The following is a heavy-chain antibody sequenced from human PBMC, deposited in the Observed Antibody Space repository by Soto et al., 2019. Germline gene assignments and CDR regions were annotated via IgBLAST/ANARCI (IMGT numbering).Heavy chain of an antibody. Sequence: QVQLVESGGGVVQPGGSLRLSCAASASIFKGHGMHWVRQAPGKGLEWVAIIRYDGSDEHYGDSVEGRFTISRDNSKNTLYLQTNCLRAADTAVYYCARDGVGATTFFGFLDYCVHGTLVTVSS. J-gene: IGHJ4*01. V-gene: IGHV3-33*08. CDR3: ARDGVGATTFFGFLDY. CDR2: IRYDGSDE. CDR1: ASIFKGHG. D-gene: IGHD1-26*01.